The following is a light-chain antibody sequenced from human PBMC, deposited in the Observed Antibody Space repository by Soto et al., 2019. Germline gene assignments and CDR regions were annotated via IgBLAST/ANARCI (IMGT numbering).Light chain of an antibody. Sequence: QSALTQPASVSGSPGKSITISCSGTSSDVGGHGRVSGFQQYPGKAPKLLIFEVSTRPSGVSPRFSGFQSGNTESLAISGIQAEDEADYYCSSHTNSVAWVFGTGTKLTVL. CDR3: SSHTNSVAWV. V-gene: IGLV2-14*01. CDR1: SSDVGGHGR. J-gene: IGLJ3*02. CDR2: EVS.